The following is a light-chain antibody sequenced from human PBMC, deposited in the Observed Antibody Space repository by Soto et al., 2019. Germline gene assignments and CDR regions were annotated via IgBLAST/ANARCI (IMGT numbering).Light chain of an antibody. CDR2: AAS. CDR3: QQLNSYPWT. J-gene: IGKJ1*01. CDR1: QGISSY. Sequence: IQLTQSPSSLSASVGDRVTITCRASQGISSYLAWYQQKPGKAPKLLIHAASTLQSGVPSRFSGSGSGTDFTLTINSLQPEDFATYYCQQLNSYPWTFGQGTKVEIK. V-gene: IGKV1-9*01.